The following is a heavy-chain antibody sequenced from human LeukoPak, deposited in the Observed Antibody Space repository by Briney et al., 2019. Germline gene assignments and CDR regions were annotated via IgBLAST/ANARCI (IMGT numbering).Heavy chain of an antibody. J-gene: IGHJ4*02. CDR1: GFTVSSNY. V-gene: IGHV3-66*01. D-gene: IGHD6-13*01. CDR2: IYASGSL. Sequence: GGSLRLSCAASGFTVSSNYMSWVRQAPGKGLEWVSVIYASGSLYYADSVKGRFTISRDNSKNTLYLQMNSLRVEDTAVYYCARDFAPPFRTAAAEGVYWGQGTLVTVS. CDR3: ARDFAPPFRTAAAEGVY.